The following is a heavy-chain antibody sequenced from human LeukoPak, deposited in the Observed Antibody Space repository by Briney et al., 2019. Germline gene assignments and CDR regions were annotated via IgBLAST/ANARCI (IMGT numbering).Heavy chain of an antibody. CDR2: IIPIFGTA. Sequence: ASVKVSCKASGGTFSSYAISWVRQAPGQGLEWMGGIIPIFGTANYAQKFQGRVTITTDEYTSTAYMELSSLRSEDTAVYYCARGRHSSGWVNYYYYYMDVWGKGTTVTVSS. V-gene: IGHV1-69*05. D-gene: IGHD6-19*01. J-gene: IGHJ6*03. CDR3: ARGRHSSGWVNYYYYYMDV. CDR1: GGTFSSYA.